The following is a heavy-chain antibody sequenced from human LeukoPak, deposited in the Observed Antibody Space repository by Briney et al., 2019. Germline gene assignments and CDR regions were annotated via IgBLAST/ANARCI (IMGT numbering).Heavy chain of an antibody. D-gene: IGHD1-26*01. CDR2: MNPNSGNT. Sequence: ASVKVSCKASGSTFTSYDINWVRQATGQGLEWMGWMNPNSGNTGYAQKFQGRVTTTRNTSISTAYMELSSLRSEDTAVYYCARGIHQYSGSYYEDYWGQGTLVTVSS. V-gene: IGHV1-8*01. CDR3: ARGIHQYSGSYYEDY. CDR1: GSTFTSYD. J-gene: IGHJ4*02.